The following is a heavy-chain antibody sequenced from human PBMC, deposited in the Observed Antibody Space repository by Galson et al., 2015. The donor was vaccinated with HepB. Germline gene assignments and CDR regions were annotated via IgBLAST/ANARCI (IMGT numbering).Heavy chain of an antibody. CDR3: ARSWITMIGD. J-gene: IGHJ4*02. Sequence: SLRLSCAASGFTFSSYSMNWVRQAPGKGLEWVSYISSSSSTIYYADSVKGRFTISRDNAKNSLYLQMNSLRAEDTAVYYCARSWITMIGDWGQGTLVTVSS. CDR1: GFTFSSYS. V-gene: IGHV3-48*04. CDR2: ISSSSSTI. D-gene: IGHD3-22*01.